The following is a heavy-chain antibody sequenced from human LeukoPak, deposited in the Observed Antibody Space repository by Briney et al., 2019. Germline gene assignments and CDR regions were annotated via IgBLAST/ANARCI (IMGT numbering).Heavy chain of an antibody. CDR3: ATGLVGAIDY. V-gene: IGHV1-24*01. CDR2: FDPEDGET. J-gene: IGHJ4*02. Sequence: ASVKVSCKVSGYTLTELAMHRVRQAAGKGLEWMGGFDPEDGETIYAQKFQGRVAMTEDTSTDTAYMELSSLRSEDTAVYYCATGLVGAIDYWGQGTLVTVSS. D-gene: IGHD1-26*01. CDR1: GYTLTELA.